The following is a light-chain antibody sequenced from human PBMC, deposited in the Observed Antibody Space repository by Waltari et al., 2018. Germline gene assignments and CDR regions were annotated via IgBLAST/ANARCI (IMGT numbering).Light chain of an antibody. Sequence: VVMTQSPLSLPVTLGQPASISCKSSQSLDYSVVNTHLNWFQQRPGQSPRRLIYKFAIRDSGLPDRFSGSGSGTDFTLKCSSVEAEDVVLYYCMQCTHWPYTFGQGNKRDSK. CDR1: QSLDYSVVNTH. J-gene: IGKJ2*01. CDR2: KFA. V-gene: IGKV2-30*01. CDR3: MQCTHWPYT.